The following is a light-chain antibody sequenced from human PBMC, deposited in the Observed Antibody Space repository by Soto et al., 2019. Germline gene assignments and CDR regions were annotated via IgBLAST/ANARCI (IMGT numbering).Light chain of an antibody. CDR3: AAWDDSLSGRFV. V-gene: IGLV1-44*01. CDR1: SSNIGSRP. J-gene: IGLJ1*01. CDR2: TNN. Sequence: QSVLTQPPSASGTPGQRVTISCSGSSSNIGSRPVNWYQQLPGTSPKHLIYTNNHRPSGVPDRFSGSKSGTSASLVIGGLQSEDEADYYCAAWDDSLSGRFVFGTGTKVTVL.